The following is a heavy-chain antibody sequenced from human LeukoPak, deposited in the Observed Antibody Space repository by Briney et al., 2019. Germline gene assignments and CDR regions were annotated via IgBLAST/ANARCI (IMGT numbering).Heavy chain of an antibody. D-gene: IGHD1-20*01. V-gene: IGHV3-74*01. CDR2: INSDGSST. CDR3: PRDSVDWGYNWNVRHHFDY. J-gene: IGHJ4*02. Sequence: PGGSLRLSCAASGFTFSSYWMHWVRQAPGKGLMWVSRINSDGSSTSYADSVKGRFTISRDNAKNTLYLQMNSLRAEDTAVYYCPRDSVDWGYNWNVRHHFDYWGQGTLVTVSS. CDR1: GFTFSSYW.